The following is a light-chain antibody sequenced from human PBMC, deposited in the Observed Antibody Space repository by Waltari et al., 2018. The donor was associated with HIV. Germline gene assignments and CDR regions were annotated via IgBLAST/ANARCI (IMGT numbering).Light chain of an antibody. CDR3: QQYFSTPPT. CDR1: RTILIDSNNENY. Sequence: DIVMTQSPDSLPVSLGERATINCKSSRTILIDSNNENYLAWYQQKPGQPPKVLIYWASSRESGVQDRFRGSGSGTDFTLTISRLQPEDVAVYYCQQYFSTPPTFGQGTRVGI. J-gene: IGKJ1*01. CDR2: WAS. V-gene: IGKV4-1*01.